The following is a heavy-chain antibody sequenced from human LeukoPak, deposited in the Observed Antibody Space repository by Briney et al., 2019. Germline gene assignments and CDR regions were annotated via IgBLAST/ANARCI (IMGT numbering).Heavy chain of an antibody. J-gene: IGHJ4*02. CDR3: AMMDSGSYGSFDY. D-gene: IGHD1-26*01. V-gene: IGHV4-61*02. CDR2: IYTSGST. Sequence: KPSETLSLTCTVSGGSISSGSYYWSWIRQPAGKGLEWIGRIYTSGSTNYNPSLKSRVTISVDTSKNQFSLKLSSVTAADTAVYYCAMMDSGSYGSFDYWGQGTLVTVSS. CDR1: GGSISSGSYY.